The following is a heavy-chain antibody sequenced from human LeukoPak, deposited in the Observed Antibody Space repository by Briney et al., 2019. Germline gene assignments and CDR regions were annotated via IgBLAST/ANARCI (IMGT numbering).Heavy chain of an antibody. Sequence: SETLSLTCAVYGVSFSGYYWSWIRQPPGKGLEWIGEINNSGSTKYNPSLKSGVTISGDMSKNQFSLKLRSVTAADTAVYYCARALERYYYDSSGYHAHFDYWGQGTLVTDPS. V-gene: IGHV4-34*01. J-gene: IGHJ4*02. CDR1: GVSFSGYY. CDR3: ARALERYYYDSSGYHAHFDY. D-gene: IGHD3-22*01. CDR2: INNSGST.